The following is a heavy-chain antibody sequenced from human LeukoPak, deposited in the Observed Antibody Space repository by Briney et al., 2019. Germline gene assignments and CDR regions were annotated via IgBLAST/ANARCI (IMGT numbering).Heavy chain of an antibody. J-gene: IGHJ4*02. CDR2: IYYSGST. D-gene: IGHD1-26*01. Sequence: SETLSLTCTVSGGPISSYYWSWIRQPPGKGLEWIGDIYYSGSTNYNPSLKSRVTISVDTSKNQFSLRLSSVTAADTAVYYSARLASGSYGPLTPFDYWGQGTLVTVSS. CDR3: ARLASGSYGPLTPFDY. CDR1: GGPISSYY. V-gene: IGHV4-59*08.